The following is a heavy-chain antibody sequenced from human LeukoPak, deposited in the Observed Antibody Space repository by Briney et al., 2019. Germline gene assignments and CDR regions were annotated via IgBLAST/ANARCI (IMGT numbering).Heavy chain of an antibody. Sequence: SQTLSLTCAVSGGSISSGGYYWSWIRQPPGKGLEWIGYIYYSGSTNYNPSLKSRVAISVDTSKNQFSLKLSSVTAADTAVYYCARGVGYSGYDYFDYWGQGTLVTVSS. CDR1: GGSISSGGYY. D-gene: IGHD5-12*01. CDR3: ARGVGYSGYDYFDY. CDR2: IYYSGST. V-gene: IGHV4-61*08. J-gene: IGHJ4*02.